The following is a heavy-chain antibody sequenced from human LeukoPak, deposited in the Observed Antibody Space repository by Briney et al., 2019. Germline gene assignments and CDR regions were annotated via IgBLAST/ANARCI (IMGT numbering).Heavy chain of an antibody. D-gene: IGHD3-22*01. CDR1: GGSISSTNW. CDR2: IYHSGST. CDR3: RVLNYDSSGYPDAFDI. V-gene: IGHV4-4*02. J-gene: IGHJ3*02. Sequence: PSGTLSLTCAVSGGSISSTNWWSWVRQPPGKGLEWIGEIYHSGSTNYNPSLKSRVTISVDKSKNQFSLKLSSVTAADTAVYYCRVLNYDSSGYPDAFDIWGQGTMVTVSS.